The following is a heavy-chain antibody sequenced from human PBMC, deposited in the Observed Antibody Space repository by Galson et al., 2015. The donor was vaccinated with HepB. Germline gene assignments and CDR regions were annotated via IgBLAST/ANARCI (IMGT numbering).Heavy chain of an antibody. CDR2: ISNSGDRT. D-gene: IGHD3/OR15-3a*01. CDR3: AKDTWIQDWLGFDY. CDR1: GFTFSNYA. V-gene: IGHV3-23*01. Sequence: SLRLSCAVSGFTFSNYAMSWVRQASGKGLEWVSAISNSGDRTYYTDSVRGRFTISRDNYMNTLYLQMNSLRDDDTAVYYCAKDTWIQDWLGFDYWGQGVLVTVSS. J-gene: IGHJ4*02.